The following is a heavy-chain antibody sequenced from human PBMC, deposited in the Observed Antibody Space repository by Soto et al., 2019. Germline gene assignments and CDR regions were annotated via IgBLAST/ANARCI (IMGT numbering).Heavy chain of an antibody. Sequence: QVQLQESGPGLVKPSETLSLTCTVSGGSISSYYWSWIRQPPGKGLGWIGYIYYSGSTNYNPSLKSRVTISVDTSKNQFSLKLSSVTAADTAVYYCARGIGPHDYGDYVLYYYYYYMDVWGKGTTVTVSS. CDR1: GGSISSYY. D-gene: IGHD4-17*01. CDR3: ARGIGPHDYGDYVLYYYYYYMDV. V-gene: IGHV4-59*01. J-gene: IGHJ6*03. CDR2: IYYSGST.